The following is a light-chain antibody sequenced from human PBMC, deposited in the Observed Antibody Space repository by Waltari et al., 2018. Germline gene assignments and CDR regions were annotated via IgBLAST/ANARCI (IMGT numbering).Light chain of an antibody. CDR1: PSIASSY. J-gene: IGKJ1*01. CDR3: QHYGTSRT. CDR2: SAS. Sequence: IVLTPSPGTLPLSPGERATLPCRASPSIASSYLAWYQQRPGQAPRLLIYSASNRASGVPDRFSGSGSRTDFTLTISRLEPEDFALYYCQHYGTSRTFGQGSKVEMK. V-gene: IGKV3-20*01.